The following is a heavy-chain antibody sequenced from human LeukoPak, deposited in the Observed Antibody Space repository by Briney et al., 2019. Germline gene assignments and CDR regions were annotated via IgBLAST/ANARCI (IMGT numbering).Heavy chain of an antibody. Sequence: NTSETLSLTCAVYGGSFSGYYWSWIRQPPKKGLEWIGEINHSGSTNYNPSLKSRVTISVDTSKNQFSLKVRSVTAADTAVYYCARGHVGSYAYYYYYGMDVWGQGTTVTVSS. V-gene: IGHV4-34*01. CDR2: INHSGST. D-gene: IGHD2-8*01. CDR1: GGSFSGYY. CDR3: ARGHVGSYAYYYYYGMDV. J-gene: IGHJ6*02.